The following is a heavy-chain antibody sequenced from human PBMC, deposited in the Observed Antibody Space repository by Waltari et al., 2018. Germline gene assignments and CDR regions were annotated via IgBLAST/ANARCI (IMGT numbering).Heavy chain of an antibody. J-gene: IGHJ4*02. D-gene: IGHD2-15*01. CDR3: AKGDIVVVVAASTHPFDY. V-gene: IGHV3-23*04. CDR2: ISGSGGST. CDR1: GFTFSSYA. Sequence: EVQLVESGGGLVQPGGSLRLSCAASGFTFSSYAMSWVRQAPGKGLEWVPAISGSGGSTYYADSVKGRFTISRDNSKNTLYLQMNSLRAEDTAVYYCAKGDIVVVVAASTHPFDYWGQGTLVTVSS.